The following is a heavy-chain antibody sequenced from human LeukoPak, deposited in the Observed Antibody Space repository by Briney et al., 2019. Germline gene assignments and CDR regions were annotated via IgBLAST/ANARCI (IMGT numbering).Heavy chain of an antibody. D-gene: IGHD2/OR15-2a*01. CDR3: AKNVGSFYYFDY. J-gene: IGHJ4*02. Sequence: GGSLRLSCAASGFTFDDYAMTWVRQPPGKGLEWVSTVNWNGGSTSYADSVKGRFTISRDNAKNSLYLQMNSLRTEDTALYYCAKNVGSFYYFDYWGQGTLVTVSS. V-gene: IGHV3-20*04. CDR1: GFTFDDYA. CDR2: VNWNGGST.